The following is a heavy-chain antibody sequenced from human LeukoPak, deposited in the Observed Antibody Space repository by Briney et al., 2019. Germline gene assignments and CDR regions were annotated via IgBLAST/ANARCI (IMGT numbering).Heavy chain of an antibody. CDR3: AKWEISLTL. Sequence: GGSLRLSCAASGFTFSRHGMHWARQAPGKGLEWLAVIPHDGGSEYYADSVKGRFTISRDNSTNTLFLQMNSLRVDDTAVYYCAKWEISLTLWGQGTLVTVSS. CDR2: IPHDGGSE. V-gene: IGHV3-30*18. J-gene: IGHJ4*02. D-gene: IGHD1-26*01. CDR1: GFTFSRHG.